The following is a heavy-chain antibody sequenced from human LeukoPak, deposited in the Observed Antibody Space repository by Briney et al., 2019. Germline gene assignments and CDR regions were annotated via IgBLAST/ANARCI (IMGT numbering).Heavy chain of an antibody. V-gene: IGHV3-7*04. D-gene: IGHD3-22*01. Sequence: GGSLRLSCAASGFTFSVYSMNWVRQAPGKGLEWVANINQDGSEKYYVDSVKGRFTISRDNAKNSLYLQMNSLRAEDTAVYYCARGPITYYDLFDYWGQGTLVTVSS. CDR1: GFTFSVYS. CDR2: INQDGSEK. J-gene: IGHJ4*02. CDR3: ARGPITYYDLFDY.